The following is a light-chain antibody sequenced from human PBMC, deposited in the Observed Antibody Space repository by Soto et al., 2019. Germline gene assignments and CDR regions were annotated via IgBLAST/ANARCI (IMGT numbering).Light chain of an antibody. CDR3: QQYYDYRT. CDR2: KAS. J-gene: IGKJ1*01. Sequence: DIQMTQSPSTLSASVGDRVTITCRASQSISTLLAWFQQKPGKGPEILIYKASSLESGVPSRFSGSGSGTEFTLTISSLQPDDSATYYCQQYYDYRTVGQGTKVEIK. V-gene: IGKV1-5*03. CDR1: QSISTL.